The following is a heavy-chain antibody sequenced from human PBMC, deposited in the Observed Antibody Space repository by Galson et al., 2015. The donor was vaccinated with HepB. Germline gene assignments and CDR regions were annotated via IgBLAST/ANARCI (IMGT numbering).Heavy chain of an antibody. CDR3: ARVVQQLAYGMDV. CDR2: IWYDGSKK. Sequence: SLRLSCAASGFSFKSSGMHWVRQAPGKGLEWVAIIWYDGSKKYYPDSLKGRFTISRDNSKNTLYLDMNGLRAEDTAVYYCARVVQQLAYGMDVWGQGTTVTASS. V-gene: IGHV3-33*01. CDR1: GFSFKSSG. D-gene: IGHD6-13*01. J-gene: IGHJ6*02.